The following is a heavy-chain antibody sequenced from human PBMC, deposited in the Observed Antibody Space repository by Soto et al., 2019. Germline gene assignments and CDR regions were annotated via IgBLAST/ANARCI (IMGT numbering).Heavy chain of an antibody. D-gene: IGHD5-18*01. V-gene: IGHV4-61*01. J-gene: IGHJ4*02. Sequence: QVQLQESGPGLVKPSETLSLTCSVSGGSVSSGNHYWSWIRQPPGKGLEFIAYVFYSGSDNYNPSLKRRVTTSIDTSKNQFSLNLRSVTAADTAVYYCARGRGYGYGIDYWGQGTLVTVSS. CDR3: ARGRGYGYGIDY. CDR1: GGSVSSGNHY. CDR2: VFYSGSD.